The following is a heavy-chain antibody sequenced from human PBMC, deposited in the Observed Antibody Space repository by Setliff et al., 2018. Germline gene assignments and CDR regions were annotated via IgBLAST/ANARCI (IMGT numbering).Heavy chain of an antibody. CDR2: INPNSGGT. CDR3: ARSGWLREYYFDY. V-gene: IGHV1-2*04. D-gene: IGHD5-12*01. J-gene: IGHJ4*02. Sequence: PGPPVKVSCKASGYTFTGYYMHWVRQAPGQGLEWMGWINPNSGGTNYAQKFQGWVTMTRDTSISTAYMELSRLRSDDTAVYYCARSGWLREYYFDYWGQGTLVTVSS. CDR1: GYTFTGYY.